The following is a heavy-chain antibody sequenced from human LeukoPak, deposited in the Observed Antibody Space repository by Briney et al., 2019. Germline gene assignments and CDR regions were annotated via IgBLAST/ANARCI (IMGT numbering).Heavy chain of an antibody. Sequence: GGSLRLSCVASGFTFSSYAMHWVRQAPGKGLEWVALISYDGSNKHYADSVKGRFTISRDNPKNTLYLQMNSLRAEDTAVYYCARGARGSGWRVFDYWGQGTLVTVSS. V-gene: IGHV3-30*04. CDR2: ISYDGSNK. D-gene: IGHD6-19*01. CDR3: ARGARGSGWRVFDY. CDR1: GFTFSSYA. J-gene: IGHJ4*02.